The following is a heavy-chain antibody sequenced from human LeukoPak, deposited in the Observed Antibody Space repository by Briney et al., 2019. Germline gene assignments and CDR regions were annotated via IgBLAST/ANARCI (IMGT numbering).Heavy chain of an antibody. CDR3: TTDVTGYSYGHDAFDI. CDR1: GFTFGNAW. Sequence: GGSLRLSCAASGFTFGNAWMSWVRQAPGKGLEWVGRIKSKTDGGTTDYAAPVKGRFTISRDDSKNTLYLQMNSLKTEDTAVYYCTTDVTGYSYGHDAFDIWGQGTMVTVSS. D-gene: IGHD5-18*01. J-gene: IGHJ3*02. V-gene: IGHV3-15*01. CDR2: IKSKTDGGTT.